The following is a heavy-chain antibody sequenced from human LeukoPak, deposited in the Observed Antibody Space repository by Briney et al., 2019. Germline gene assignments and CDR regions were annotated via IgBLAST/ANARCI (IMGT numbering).Heavy chain of an antibody. CDR3: ARFDYSNYRPSDY. J-gene: IGHJ4*02. CDR2: IIPILGIA. V-gene: IGHV1-69*10. Sequence: GASVKVSCTASGGTFSSYAISWVRQAPGQGLEWMGRIIPILGIANYAQKFQGRVTITADKSTSTAYMELSSLRSEDTAVYYCARFDYSNYRPSDYWGQGTLVTVSS. CDR1: GGTFSSYA. D-gene: IGHD4-11*01.